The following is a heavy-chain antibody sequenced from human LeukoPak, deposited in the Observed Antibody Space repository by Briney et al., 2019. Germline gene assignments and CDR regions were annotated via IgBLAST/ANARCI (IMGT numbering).Heavy chain of an antibody. CDR2: ISWNSDKT. D-gene: IGHD1-26*01. Sequence: PGGSLRLSCTASGFTFDDYALSWVRQAPGKGLEWVSGISWNSDKTVYADSVEGRFTISRDNDKNSLYLQMDSLRAEDTALYFCVRDRSPGAATAGDSFDYWGQGILVPVSS. V-gene: IGHV3-20*04. CDR3: VRDRSPGAATAGDSFDY. CDR1: GFTFDDYA. J-gene: IGHJ4*02.